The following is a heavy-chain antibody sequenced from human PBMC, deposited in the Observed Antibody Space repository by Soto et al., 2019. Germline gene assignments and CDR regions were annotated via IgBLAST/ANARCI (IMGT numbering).Heavy chain of an antibody. CDR2: IYSGGST. J-gene: IGHJ6*02. CDR3: ARDLVVPAPKGMDV. V-gene: IGHV3-53*01. CDR1: GFTVSSNY. D-gene: IGHD2-2*01. Sequence: PGGSLRLSCAASGFTVSSNYMSWVRQAPGKGLEWVSVIYSGGSTYYADSVKGRFTISRDNSKNTLYLQMNSLRAEDTAVYYCARDLVVPAPKGMDVWGQGNTVTVSS.